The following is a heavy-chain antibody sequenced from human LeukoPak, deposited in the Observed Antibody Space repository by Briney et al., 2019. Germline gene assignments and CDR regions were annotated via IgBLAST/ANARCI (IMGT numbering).Heavy chain of an antibody. CDR1: GFTFSRYS. D-gene: IGHD6-19*01. CDR3: ARDLAVADIDY. CDR2: ISSSSSTI. V-gene: IGHV3-48*01. Sequence: GGSLRLSCAASGFTFSRYSMNWVRQAPGKGLEWVSYISSSSSTIYYADSVKGRFTISRDNAKNSLYLQMNSLRAEDTAVYYCARDLAVADIDYWGQGTLVTVSS. J-gene: IGHJ4*02.